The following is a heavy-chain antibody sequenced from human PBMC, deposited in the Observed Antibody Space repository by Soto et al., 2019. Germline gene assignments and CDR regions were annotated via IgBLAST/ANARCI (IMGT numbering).Heavy chain of an antibody. D-gene: IGHD2-15*01. J-gene: IGHJ6*02. CDR2: IDPSDSYT. Sequence: GESLKISCKGSGYRFTSYWISWVRQMPGKGLEWMGRIDPSDSYTNYSPSFQGHVTISADKSISTAYLQWSSLKASDTAMYYCALVVVAATWSYYYYGMDVWGQGTTVTVSS. CDR3: ALVVVAATWSYYYYGMDV. CDR1: GYRFTSYW. V-gene: IGHV5-10-1*01.